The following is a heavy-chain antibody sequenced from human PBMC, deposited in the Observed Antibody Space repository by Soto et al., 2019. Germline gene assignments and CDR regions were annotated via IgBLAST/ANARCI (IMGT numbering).Heavy chain of an antibody. CDR1: GFTFSSYW. V-gene: IGHV3-7*01. D-gene: IGHD2-15*01. CDR3: AIGGWVFGDILVVAATTPVYALDI. CDR2: IKQDGSEK. Sequence: EVQLVESGGGLVQPGGSLRLSCAASGFTFSSYWMRWDRQDPGKGLEWVGNIKQDGSEKSHVDSVKGRCTISRDNAQISVYLQRNSLRAEETAVYYCAIGGWVFGDILVVAATTPVYALDIWGQATMVTVAS. J-gene: IGHJ3*02.